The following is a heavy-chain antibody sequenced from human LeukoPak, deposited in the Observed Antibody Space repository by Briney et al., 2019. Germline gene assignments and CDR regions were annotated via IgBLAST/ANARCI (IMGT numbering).Heavy chain of an antibody. CDR2: ISWNSGSI. CDR3: AKDSSPQGYYYYGMDV. Sequence: PGRSLRLSCAASGFTFDDYAMPWVRQAPGKGLEWVSGISWNSGSIGYADSVKGRFTISRDNAKNSLYLQMNSLRAEGTALYYCAKDSSPQGYYYYGMDVWGQGTTVTVSS. J-gene: IGHJ6*02. D-gene: IGHD6-13*01. CDR1: GFTFDDYA. V-gene: IGHV3-9*01.